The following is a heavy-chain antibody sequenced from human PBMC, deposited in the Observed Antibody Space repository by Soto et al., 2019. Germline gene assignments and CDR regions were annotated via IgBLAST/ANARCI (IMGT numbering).Heavy chain of an antibody. CDR2: ISAYNGNT. Sequence: ASVKVSCKASGYTFTSFGISWVRQAPGQGLEWMGWISAYNGNTNYAQKLQGRVTMTTDTSTSTVYMELRSLRFDDTAVYYCARPRVGYFDFWGQGTLVPVSS. D-gene: IGHD2-2*01. CDR1: GYTFTSFG. J-gene: IGHJ4*02. CDR3: ARPRVGYFDF. V-gene: IGHV1-18*01.